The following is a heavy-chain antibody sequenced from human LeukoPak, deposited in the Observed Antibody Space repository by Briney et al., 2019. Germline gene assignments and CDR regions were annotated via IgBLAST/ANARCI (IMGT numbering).Heavy chain of an antibody. CDR3: AREPQTGYSSGWPFDY. J-gene: IGHJ4*02. CDR1: GYTSTSYY. D-gene: IGHD6-19*01. CDR2: INPSGGST. Sequence: ASVKVSCKASGYTSTSYYMHWVRQAPGQGLEWMGIINPSGGSTSYAQKFQGRVTMTRDTSTSTVYMELSSLRSEDTAVYYCAREPQTGYSSGWPFDYWGQGTLVTVSS. V-gene: IGHV1-46*01.